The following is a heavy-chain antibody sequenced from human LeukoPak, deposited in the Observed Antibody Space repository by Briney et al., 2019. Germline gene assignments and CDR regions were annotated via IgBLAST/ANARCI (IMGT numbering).Heavy chain of an antibody. CDR1: GFTFRSYS. Sequence: GGALGLSCAASGFTFRSYSMHWVRQAPGKGLEWVSYISSTSSTIYYADSVKGRFTISRDNAKNSLYLQMNSLGDEDTAVYYCARAAPYYYDSSGYSAFDSWGQGTMVTVSA. CDR3: ARAAPYYYDSSGYSAFDS. V-gene: IGHV3-48*02. J-gene: IGHJ3*02. D-gene: IGHD3-22*01. CDR2: ISSTSSTI.